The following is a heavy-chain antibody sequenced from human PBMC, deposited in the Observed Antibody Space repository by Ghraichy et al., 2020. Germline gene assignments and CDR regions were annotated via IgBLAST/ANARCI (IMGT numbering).Heavy chain of an antibody. CDR3: AKDLWDSSGYYPTTFDY. Sequence: GESLNISCAASGFTFSSYAMSWVRQAPGKGLEWVSAISGSGGSTYYADSVKGRFTISRDNSKNTLYLQMNSLRAEDTAVYYCAKDLWDSSGYYPTTFDYWGQGTLVTVSS. J-gene: IGHJ4*02. D-gene: IGHD3-22*01. V-gene: IGHV3-23*01. CDR2: ISGSGGST. CDR1: GFTFSSYA.